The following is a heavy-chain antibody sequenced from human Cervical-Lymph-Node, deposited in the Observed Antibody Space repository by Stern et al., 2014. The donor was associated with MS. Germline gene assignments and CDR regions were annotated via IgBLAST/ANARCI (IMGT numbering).Heavy chain of an antibody. CDR1: GGSISSGSYY. V-gene: IGHV4-61*02. D-gene: IGHD3-9*01. Sequence: QLQPQESGPGLVKPSQTLSLTCTVSGGSISSGSYYWSWIRQPAGKGQEWIGRIKPRGSTNYTPSLKSRVTISVNTPKNQFSLKLSSVTAADTAVYYCARDCRLRYFDNYGMDVWGQGTTVTVSS. CDR2: IKPRGST. CDR3: ARDCRLRYFDNYGMDV. J-gene: IGHJ6*02.